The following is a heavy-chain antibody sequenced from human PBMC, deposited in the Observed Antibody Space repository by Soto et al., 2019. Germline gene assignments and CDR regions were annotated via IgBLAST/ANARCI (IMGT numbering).Heavy chain of an antibody. J-gene: IGHJ3*02. V-gene: IGHV3-33*01. CDR3: ARWDSTVVARGAFDI. CDR1: GFTFSSYG. D-gene: IGHD2-15*01. Sequence: QVQLVESGGGVVQPGRSLRLSCAASGFTFSSYGMHWVRQAPGKGLEWVAVIWYDGSNKYYADSVKGRFTISRDNSKNTLYLQMNSLRAEDTAVYYCARWDSTVVARGAFDIWGQGTMVTVSS. CDR2: IWYDGSNK.